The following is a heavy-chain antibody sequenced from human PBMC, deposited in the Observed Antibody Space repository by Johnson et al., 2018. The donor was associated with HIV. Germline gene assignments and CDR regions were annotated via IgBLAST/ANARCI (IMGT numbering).Heavy chain of an antibody. CDR2: SRNKANSYTT. D-gene: IGHD3-10*01. CDR1: GFIFDEYD. CDR3: TRVSFGEGAFDI. J-gene: IGHJ3*02. Sequence: VQLVESGGGVQRPGGSLRLSCEGSGFIFDEYDMSWVRQTPGKGLEWVGRSRNKANSYTTEYAASVKGRFTISRDDSKNSLYLQMNSLKTEDTAVYYCTRVSFGEGAFDIWGHGTMVTVSS. V-gene: IGHV3-72*01.